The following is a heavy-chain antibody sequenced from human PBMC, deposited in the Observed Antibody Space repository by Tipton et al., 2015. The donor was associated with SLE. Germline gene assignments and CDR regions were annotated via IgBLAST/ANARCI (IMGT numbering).Heavy chain of an antibody. V-gene: IGHV3-33*01. CDR1: GFTFGDFA. D-gene: IGHD2-15*01. CDR2: TWYDGSKK. Sequence: SLRLSCAASGFTFGDFAMHWVRQAPGKGLEWVAATWYDGSKKFYADSVKGRFTISRDNSKNTLYLQLNSLRVDDTAMYYCARHVGVAYYYAMDVWGQGTTVVISS. CDR3: ARHVGVAYYYAMDV. J-gene: IGHJ6*02.